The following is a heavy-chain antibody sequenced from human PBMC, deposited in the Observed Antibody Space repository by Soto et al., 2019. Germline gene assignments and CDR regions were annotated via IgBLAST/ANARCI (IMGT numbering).Heavy chain of an antibody. CDR3: ARDGPPLDF. V-gene: IGHV1-18*01. Sequence: QVQLVQSGPEVKKPGASVKVSCKASGYTFSSYGISWVRQAPGQGLEWMGWISAYSGNKNYAQKLPGRGTMTTDTATSAAGMALRSLRSDHTAVYYCARDGPPLDFWGQGTLVTVSS. J-gene: IGHJ4*02. CDR2: ISAYSGNK. CDR1: GYTFSSYG.